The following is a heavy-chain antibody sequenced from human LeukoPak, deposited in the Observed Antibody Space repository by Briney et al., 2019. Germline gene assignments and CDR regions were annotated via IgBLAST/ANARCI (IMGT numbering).Heavy chain of an antibody. CDR2: LYYTGST. J-gene: IGHJ4*02. D-gene: IGHD4-17*01. CDR3: ARGGPAVTTPFDY. V-gene: IGHV4-39*07. CDR1: GGSISSSSYY. Sequence: SETLSLTCTVSGGSISSSSYYWGWIRQPPGKGLEWIGSLYYTGSTNYNPSLKSRVTISEDTSKNHFSLRLRSVTAADTAVYYCARGGPAVTTPFDYWGQGTLVTVSS.